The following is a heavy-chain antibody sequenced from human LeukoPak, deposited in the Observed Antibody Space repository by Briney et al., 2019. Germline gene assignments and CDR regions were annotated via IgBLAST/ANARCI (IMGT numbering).Heavy chain of an antibody. Sequence: GESLKISCKVSGYTFTSFWIGWVRQMPGKGLDWMGIIYPGDSDTRYSPSFQGQVTISADKSISTAYLQWNTLKASDTAMYYCARLGAFDSDLYFYYAMDVWGKGTTVTVS. CDR1: GYTFTSFW. V-gene: IGHV5-51*01. CDR2: IYPGDSDT. J-gene: IGHJ6*04. D-gene: IGHD1-26*01. CDR3: ARLGAFDSDLYFYYAMDV.